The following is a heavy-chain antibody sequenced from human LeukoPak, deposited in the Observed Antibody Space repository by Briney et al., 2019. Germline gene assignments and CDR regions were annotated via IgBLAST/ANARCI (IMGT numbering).Heavy chain of an antibody. CDR1: GYSISSSHW. J-gene: IGHJ3*02. CDR3: ARSYYYDSSGYSFVIDAFDI. Sequence: PSETLSLTCAVSGYSISSSHWWGWIRQPPGKGLEWIGYIYYSGSIYYNPSLKSRVTMSVDTSKNHFSLKLSSVTAVDTAVYYCARSYYYDSSGYSFVIDAFDIWGQGTMVTVSS. V-gene: IGHV4-28*05. CDR2: IYYSGSI. D-gene: IGHD3-22*01.